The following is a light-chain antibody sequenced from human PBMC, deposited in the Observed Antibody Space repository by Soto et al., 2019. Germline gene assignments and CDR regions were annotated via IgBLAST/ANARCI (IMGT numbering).Light chain of an antibody. V-gene: IGLV2-14*01. CDR3: SSYTSSSVLV. CDR1: SSDVGGYNY. Sequence: QSVLTQPASVSGSPGQSITISCTGTSSDVGGYNYVSWYQQHPGKAPKLMIYDVSNRPSGVSSRFSGSKSGNTASLTISGLQAEDEADYYCSSYTSSSVLVFGTGTKVTVL. CDR2: DVS. J-gene: IGLJ1*01.